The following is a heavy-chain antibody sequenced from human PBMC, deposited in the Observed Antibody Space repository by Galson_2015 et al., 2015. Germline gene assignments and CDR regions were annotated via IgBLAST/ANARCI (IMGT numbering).Heavy chain of an antibody. CDR1: GYTFTSYY. CDR3: ARDQSGVMVYACSDYYDSSGAREFDY. D-gene: IGHD3-22*01. V-gene: IGHV1-46*01. Sequence: SVKVSCKASGYTFTSYYMHWVRQAPGQGLEWMGIINPSGGSTSYAQKFQGRVTMTRDTSTSTVYMELSSLRSEDTAVYYCARDQSGVMVYACSDYYDSSGAREFDYWGQGTLVTVSS. J-gene: IGHJ4*02. CDR2: INPSGGST.